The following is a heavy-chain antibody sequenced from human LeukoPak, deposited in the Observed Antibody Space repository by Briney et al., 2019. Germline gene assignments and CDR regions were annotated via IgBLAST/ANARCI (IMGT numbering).Heavy chain of an antibody. D-gene: IGHD3-22*01. J-gene: IGHJ4*02. CDR1: GYTFTSYG. V-gene: IGHV1-18*01. CDR3: AREVPYDSSRYYQPFDY. Sequence: ASVKVSCRASGYTFTSYGISWVRQAPGQGLEWMGWISAYNGNTNYAQKLQGRVTMTTDTSTSTAYMELRSLRSDDTAVYYCAREVPYDSSRYYQPFDYWGQGTLVTVSS. CDR2: ISAYNGNT.